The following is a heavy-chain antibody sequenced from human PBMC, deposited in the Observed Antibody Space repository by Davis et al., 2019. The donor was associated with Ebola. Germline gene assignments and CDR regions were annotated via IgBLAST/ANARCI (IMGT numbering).Heavy chain of an antibody. Sequence: ASVKVSCKASGYTFTSYGISWVRQAPGQGLEWMGWISAYNGNTNYAQKFQGRVTITADKSTSTAYMELSSLRSEDTAVYYCARDGRAARVNGMDVWGQGTTVTVSS. CDR2: ISAYNGNT. CDR3: ARDGRAARVNGMDV. V-gene: IGHV1-18*01. D-gene: IGHD6-6*01. J-gene: IGHJ6*02. CDR1: GYTFTSYG.